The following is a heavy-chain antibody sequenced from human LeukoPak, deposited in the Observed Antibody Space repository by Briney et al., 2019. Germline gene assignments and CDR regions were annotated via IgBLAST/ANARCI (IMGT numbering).Heavy chain of an antibody. J-gene: IGHJ3*02. CDR1: GGSISSYY. D-gene: IGHD2-2*01. Sequence: SSETLSLTCTVAGGSISSYYWCWLRQPPGKGLEWIGYMYYSGSTNYNPSLKSRVTISVDTSKNQFSLKLSSVTAADTAVYYCARDVGCSSTSCYLAFDIWGQGTMVTVSS. CDR2: MYYSGST. V-gene: IGHV4-59*12. CDR3: ARDVGCSSTSCYLAFDI.